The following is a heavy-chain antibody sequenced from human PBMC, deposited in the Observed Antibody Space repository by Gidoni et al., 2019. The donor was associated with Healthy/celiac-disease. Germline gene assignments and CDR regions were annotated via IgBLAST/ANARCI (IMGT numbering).Heavy chain of an antibody. D-gene: IGHD6-19*01. J-gene: IGHJ4*02. V-gene: IGHV3-23*04. Sequence: VQLVESGGGLVQPGGSLRLSCAASGFPFSSYAMSWVRKAPGKGREWAEAISGSGGSTYYEAVVKGRCTTYRDNSKNTLYLQMNSLRAEDTVVYYGAKGRISGWFFFDYWGQGTLVTVSS. CDR3: AKGRISGWFFFDY. CDR1: GFPFSSYA. CDR2: ISGSGGST.